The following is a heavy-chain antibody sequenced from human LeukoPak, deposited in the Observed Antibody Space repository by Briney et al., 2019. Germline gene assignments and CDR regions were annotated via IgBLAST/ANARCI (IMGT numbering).Heavy chain of an antibody. CDR1: GYTLSSYS. CDR3: ARVWGDCFDY. J-gene: IGHJ4*02. Sequence: GGSLRLSCAPSGYTLSSYSLNSVRQAPAKGLAWVSAIYSGGSTYYSDSAKGRFTISRENSKNTLYLQMNSLRAEDTAVYYCARVWGDCFDYWGQGTLVTVSS. D-gene: IGHD7-27*01. CDR2: IYSGGST. V-gene: IGHV3-53*01.